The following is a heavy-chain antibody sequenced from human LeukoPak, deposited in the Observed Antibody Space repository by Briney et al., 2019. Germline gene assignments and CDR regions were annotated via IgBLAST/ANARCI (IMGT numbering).Heavy chain of an antibody. CDR1: GGTFSSYA. CDR2: IIPIFGTA. D-gene: IGHD6-6*01. V-gene: IGHV1-69*01. Sequence: GSSVKVSCKACGGTFSSYAISWVRQAPGQGLEWMGGIIPIFGTANYAQKFQGRVTITADESTSTAYMELSSLRSEDTAVYYCARVTVAARPRGDYYYYMVVWGKGTTVTVSS. J-gene: IGHJ6*03. CDR3: ARVTVAARPRGDYYYYMVV.